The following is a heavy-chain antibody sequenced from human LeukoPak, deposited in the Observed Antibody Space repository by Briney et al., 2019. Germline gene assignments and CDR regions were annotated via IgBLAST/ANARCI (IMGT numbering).Heavy chain of an antibody. Sequence: ASVKVSCKASGYTFTSYYMHWVRQAPGQGLEWMGIINPSGDSTSYAQKFQGRVTMTRDTSTSTVYMELSSLRSEDTAVYYCAGSYCSGGSCQTQYYFDYWGQGTLVTVSS. CDR2: INPSGDST. D-gene: IGHD2-15*01. V-gene: IGHV1-46*01. CDR3: AGSYCSGGSCQTQYYFDY. J-gene: IGHJ4*02. CDR1: GYTFTSYY.